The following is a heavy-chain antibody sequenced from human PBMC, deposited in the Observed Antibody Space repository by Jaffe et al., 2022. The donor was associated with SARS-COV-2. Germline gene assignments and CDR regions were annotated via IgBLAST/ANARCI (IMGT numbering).Heavy chain of an antibody. D-gene: IGHD6-6*01. CDR3: ARYSSSWGWLDP. Sequence: QLQLQESGPGLVKPSETLSLTCTVSGGSISSNDYYWAWIRQPPGKGLEWIGHIFYSGTTYYNPSLKSRVTISVDTSKNQFSLMLNSVTAADTAVYFCARYSSSWGWLDPWGQGTLVTVSS. CDR2: IFYSGTT. CDR1: GGSISSNDYY. J-gene: IGHJ5*02. V-gene: IGHV4-39*01.